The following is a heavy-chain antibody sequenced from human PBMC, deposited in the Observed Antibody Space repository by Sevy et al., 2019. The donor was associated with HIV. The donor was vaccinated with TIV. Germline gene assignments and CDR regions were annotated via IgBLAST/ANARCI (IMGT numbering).Heavy chain of an antibody. D-gene: IGHD3-9*01. CDR1: GFTFSNAW. Sequence: GSLRLSCAASGFTFSNAWMSWVRQAPGKGLEWVGRIKSKTDGGTTDYAEPGKGRFTISRDDSKNTLYLQMNSLKTEDTAVYYCTKDHRHYDILTGYAAFDYWGQGTLVTVSS. V-gene: IGHV3-15*01. CDR2: IKSKTDGGTT. J-gene: IGHJ4*02. CDR3: TKDHRHYDILTGYAAFDY.